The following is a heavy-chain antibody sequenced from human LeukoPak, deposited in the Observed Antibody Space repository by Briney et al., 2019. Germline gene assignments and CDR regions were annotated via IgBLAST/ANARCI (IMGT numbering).Heavy chain of an antibody. V-gene: IGHV4-59*01. CDR3: ARDLGYYYDSSGSLRRYNWLDP. CDR2: IYYSGST. Sequence: SETLSLTCTVSGGSISSYYWSWIRQPPGKGLEWIGYIYYSGSTNYNPSLKSRVTISVDTSKNQFSLKLSSVTAADTAVYYCARDLGYYYDSSGSLRRYNWLDPWGQGTLVTVSS. D-gene: IGHD3-22*01. J-gene: IGHJ5*02. CDR1: GGSISSYY.